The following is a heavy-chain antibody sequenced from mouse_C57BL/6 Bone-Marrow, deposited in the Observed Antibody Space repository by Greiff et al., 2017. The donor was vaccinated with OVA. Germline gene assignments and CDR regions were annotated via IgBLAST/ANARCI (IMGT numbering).Heavy chain of an antibody. CDR1: GFTFSDYG. Sequence: EVMLVESGGGLVQPGGSLKLSCAASGFTFSDYGMAWVRQAPRKGPEWVAFISNLAYSIYYADTVTGRFTISRENAKNTLYLEMSSLRSEDTAMYYCARHGLRRWYFDVWGTGTTVTVSS. CDR3: ARHGLRRWYFDV. CDR2: ISNLAYSI. D-gene: IGHD1-2*01. V-gene: IGHV5-15*01. J-gene: IGHJ1*03.